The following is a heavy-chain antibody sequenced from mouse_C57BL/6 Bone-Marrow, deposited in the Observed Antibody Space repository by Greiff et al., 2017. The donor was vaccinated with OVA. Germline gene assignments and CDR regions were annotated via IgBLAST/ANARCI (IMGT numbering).Heavy chain of an antibody. CDR3: TTDYSNDGGLAY. Sequence: QVQLQQSGAELVRPGASVTLSCKASGYTFTDYEMHWVKQTPVHGLEWIGAIDPDTGGTAYNQKFKGKAILTADKSSSTAYMELRSLTSEDSAVYYCTTDYSNDGGLAYWGQGTLVTVSA. V-gene: IGHV1-15*01. CDR2: IDPDTGGT. J-gene: IGHJ3*01. CDR1: GYTFTDYE. D-gene: IGHD2-12*01.